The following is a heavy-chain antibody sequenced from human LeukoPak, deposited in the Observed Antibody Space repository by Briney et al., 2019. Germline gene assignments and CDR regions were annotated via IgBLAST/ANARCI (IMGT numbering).Heavy chain of an antibody. CDR1: GGSFSGYY. D-gene: IGHD3-9*01. J-gene: IGHJ4*02. CDR2: INHSGST. Sequence: SETLSLTWAVYGGSFSGYYWSWIRQPPEKGLEWIGEINHSGSTNYNPSLKSRVTISADTSKNQFSLKLSSVTAADTAVYYCARGGILTGYYPLDYWGQGTLVTVSS. V-gene: IGHV4-34*01. CDR3: ARGGILTGYYPLDY.